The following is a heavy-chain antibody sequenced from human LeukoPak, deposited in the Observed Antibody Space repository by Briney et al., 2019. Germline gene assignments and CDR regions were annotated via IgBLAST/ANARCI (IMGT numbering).Heavy chain of an antibody. CDR1: GGSISSYY. V-gene: IGHV4-59*01. J-gene: IGHJ3*02. D-gene: IGHD3-10*01. CDR3: ARAYYGGSWSYGFDI. CDR2: IYFSGST. Sequence: SETLSLTCTVSGGSISSYYWSWIRQPPGKGLEWIGYIYFSGSTNYNPSPKSRVTISVDTSKNQFSLKLGSVTAADTAVYYCARAYYGGSWSYGFDIWGQGTMVSVSS.